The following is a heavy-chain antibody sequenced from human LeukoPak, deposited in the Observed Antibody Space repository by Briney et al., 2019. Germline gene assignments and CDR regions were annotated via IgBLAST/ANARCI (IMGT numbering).Heavy chain of an antibody. CDR1: GGTFSSYA. CDR2: IIPIFGTA. Sequence: GASVKVSCKASGGTFSSYAISWVRQAPGQGLEWMGGIIPIFGTANYAQKFQGRVTITADKSTSTAYMELSSLRSDDTAVYYCARGNLDSSGWYGGYYYYYYYMDVWGKGTTVTVSS. J-gene: IGHJ6*03. CDR3: ARGNLDSSGWYGGYYYYYYYMDV. D-gene: IGHD6-19*01. V-gene: IGHV1-69*06.